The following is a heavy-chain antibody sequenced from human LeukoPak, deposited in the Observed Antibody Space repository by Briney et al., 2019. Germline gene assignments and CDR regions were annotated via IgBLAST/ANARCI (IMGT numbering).Heavy chain of an antibody. CDR3: AKDGSESYYKPRNFDY. Sequence: PGGSLRLSCAASGFTFSSYAMSWVRQAPGKGLEWVSAISGSGGSTCYADSVKGRFTISRDNSKNTLYLQMNSLRAEDTAVYYCAKDGSESYYKPRNFDYWGQGTLVTVSP. D-gene: IGHD3-10*01. CDR2: ISGSGGST. V-gene: IGHV3-23*01. J-gene: IGHJ4*02. CDR1: GFTFSSYA.